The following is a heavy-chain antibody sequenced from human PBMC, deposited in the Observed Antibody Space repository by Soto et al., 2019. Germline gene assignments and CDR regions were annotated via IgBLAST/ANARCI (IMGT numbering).Heavy chain of an antibody. V-gene: IGHV4-4*02. CDR3: ARVGPGAITVTTGAAFEI. J-gene: IGHJ3*02. CDR1: GGSIISSNW. CDR2: VFHSGTN. D-gene: IGHD4-17*01. Sequence: QVQLQESGPGLVKPSGTLSLTCAVSGGSIISSNWWSWVRQPPGKGLEWIGEVFHSGTNNNSPSLRSRVTILVDNSKNLFYLNLFSVTAADSAVYYCARVGPGAITVTTGAAFEIWGQGTRVTVSS.